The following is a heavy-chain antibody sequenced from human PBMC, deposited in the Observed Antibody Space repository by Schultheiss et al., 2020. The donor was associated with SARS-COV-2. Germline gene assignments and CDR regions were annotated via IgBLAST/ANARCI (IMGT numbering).Heavy chain of an antibody. CDR3: ARDRGDCGGGSCGWFDP. D-gene: IGHD2-15*01. V-gene: IGHV1-69*13. CDR2: IIPIFGTA. Sequence: SVKVSCKASGGTFSSYAISWVRQAPGQGLEWMGGIIPIFGTANYAQKFQGRVTITADESTSTAYMELSSLRSEDTAVYYCARDRGDCGGGSCGWFDPWGQGTLVTVSS. J-gene: IGHJ5*02. CDR1: GGTFSSYA.